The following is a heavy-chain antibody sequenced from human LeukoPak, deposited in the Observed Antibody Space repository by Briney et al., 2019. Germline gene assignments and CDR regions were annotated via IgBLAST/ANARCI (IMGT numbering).Heavy chain of an antibody. V-gene: IGHV1-18*01. CDR1: GYTFINYG. J-gene: IGHJ4*02. CDR2: ISAYNGNT. D-gene: IGHD2-2*02. CDR3: ARVVVVPAAILWYFDY. Sequence: ASVKVSCKASGYTFINYGISWVRQAPGQGLEWMGWISAYNGNTNYAQKLQGRVTMTTDTSTSTAYMELRSLRSDDTAVYYCARVVVVPAAILWYFDYWGQGTLVTVSS.